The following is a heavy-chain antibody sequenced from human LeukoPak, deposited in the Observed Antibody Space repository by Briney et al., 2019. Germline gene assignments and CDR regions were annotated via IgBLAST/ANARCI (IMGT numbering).Heavy chain of an antibody. CDR2: INHSGST. V-gene: IGHV4-34*01. CDR3: ARGRWVVVTHTRFDY. CDR1: GGSFSGYY. J-gene: IGHJ4*02. Sequence: PSETLSLTCAVYGGSFSGYYWSWIRQPPGKGLEWIGEINHSGSTNYNPSLKSRVTISVDTSKNQFSLKLSSVTAADTAVYYCARGRWVVVTHTRFDYWGQGTLVTVSS. D-gene: IGHD2-15*01.